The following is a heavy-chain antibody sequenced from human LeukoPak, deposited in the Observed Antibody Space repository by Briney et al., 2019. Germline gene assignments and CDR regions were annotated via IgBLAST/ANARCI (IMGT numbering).Heavy chain of an antibody. V-gene: IGHV3-23*01. J-gene: IGHJ4*02. Sequence: GGSLRLSCAASGFTFSTYAMSWVRQGPGKGLEWVSAISGSGTRTYYADSVKGRFTVSRDNSKNTLCLQMNSLRAEDTAIYYCAREPTAAGYVDYWGQGTLATVSS. CDR2: ISGSGTRT. CDR3: AREPTAAGYVDY. CDR1: GFTFSTYA. D-gene: IGHD3-16*01.